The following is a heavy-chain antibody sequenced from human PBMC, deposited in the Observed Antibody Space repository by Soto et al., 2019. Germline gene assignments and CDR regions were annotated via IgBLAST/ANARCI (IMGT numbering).Heavy chain of an antibody. J-gene: IGHJ4*02. CDR2: IWYDGSNK. D-gene: IGHD6-13*01. CDR3: ARGPEQQVVVGYYIDY. CDR1: GFTFSSYG. Sequence: GGSLRLSCAASGFTFSSYGMHWVRQAPGKGLEWVAVIWYDGSNKYYADSVKGRFTISRDNSKNTLYLQMNRLRAEDTAVYYCARGPEQQVVVGYYIDYWGQGTLVTVSS. V-gene: IGHV3-33*01.